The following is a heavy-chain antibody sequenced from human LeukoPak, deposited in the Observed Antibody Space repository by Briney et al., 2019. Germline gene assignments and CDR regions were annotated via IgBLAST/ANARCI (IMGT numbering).Heavy chain of an antibody. V-gene: IGHV3-11*05. CDR3: VRAVSVSSYYFDC. CDR1: GFTFSDYY. CDR2: ISSSSSYT. J-gene: IGHJ4*02. Sequence: GGSLRLSCAASGFTFSDYYMSWIRQAPGKGLEGISYISSSSSYTNYVDSVKGRFTISRDNAKNSLYLQMNSLRAEDTAVYYCVRAVSVSSYYFDCWGQGTLVTVSS. D-gene: IGHD5/OR15-5a*01.